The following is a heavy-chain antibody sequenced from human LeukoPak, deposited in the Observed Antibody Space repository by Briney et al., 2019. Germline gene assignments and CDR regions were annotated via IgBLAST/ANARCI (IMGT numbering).Heavy chain of an antibody. CDR3: AKAIYDSSGYSIDY. CDR2: IWYDGSNK. J-gene: IGHJ4*02. D-gene: IGHD3-22*01. CDR1: GFTFSSYG. Sequence: GGSLRLSCAASGFTFSSYGMHWVRQAPGKGLEWVAVIWYDGSNKYYADSVKGRFTISRDNAKKTLYLQMNSLRAEDTAVYYCAKAIYDSSGYSIDYWGRGPLVPVSS. V-gene: IGHV3-33*06.